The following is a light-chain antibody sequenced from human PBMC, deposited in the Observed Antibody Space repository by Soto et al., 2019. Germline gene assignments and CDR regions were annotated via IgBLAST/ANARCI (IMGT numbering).Light chain of an antibody. CDR1: QSVSSSY. CDR2: GAS. CDR3: QQYASSPWT. Sequence: EIVLTQSPGTLSLSPGERATLSCMASQSVSSSYLAWYQQKPDQAPRLLIYGASSRATGIPDRFSGSGSGTDFTLTISRLEPEDFVVYYCQQYASSPWTFGQGTKVDIK. J-gene: IGKJ1*01. V-gene: IGKV3-20*01.